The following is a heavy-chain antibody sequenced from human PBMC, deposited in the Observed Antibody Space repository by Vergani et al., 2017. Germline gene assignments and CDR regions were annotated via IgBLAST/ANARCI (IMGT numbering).Heavy chain of an antibody. D-gene: IGHD3-10*01. CDR1: GFTFSSYA. V-gene: IGHV3-23*01. CDR2: ISGSGGST. J-gene: IGHJ4*02. CDR3: ARVWFGEFSYFDY. Sequence: VQLLESGGGLVQPGGSLRLSCAASGFTFSSYAMSWVRQAPGKGLEWVSAISGSGGSTYYADSVKGRFTISRDNSKNTLYLQMNSLRAEDTAVYYCARVWFGEFSYFDYWGQGTLVTVSS.